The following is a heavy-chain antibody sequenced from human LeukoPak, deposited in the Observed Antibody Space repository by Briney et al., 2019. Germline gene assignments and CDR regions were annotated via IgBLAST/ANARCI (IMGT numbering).Heavy chain of an antibody. Sequence: GGSLRLSCAASGFTFSSYGMHWVRQAPGKGLEWVAVIWYDGSNKYYADSVKGRFTISRDNSKNTLYLQMNSLRAEDTAVYYCAGERRVAAAPTKDYWGQGTLVTVSS. D-gene: IGHD6-13*01. CDR2: IWYDGSNK. CDR3: AGERRVAAAPTKDY. CDR1: GFTFSSYG. J-gene: IGHJ4*02. V-gene: IGHV3-33*01.